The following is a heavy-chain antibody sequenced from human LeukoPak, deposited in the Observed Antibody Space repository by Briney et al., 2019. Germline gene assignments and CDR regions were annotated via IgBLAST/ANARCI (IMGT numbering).Heavy chain of an antibody. J-gene: IGHJ4*02. V-gene: IGHV3-7*01. CDR3: ARGRRDTQYQVFDY. Sequence: GGSLRLSCVASGFTFSNYWMNWVRQAPGKGLEWVANIKEDGSEKYYVDSVKGRFTISRDNAKNSLYLQMSSLRDEDTAVYYCARGRRDTQYQVFDYWGQGTLVTVSS. CDR2: IKEDGSEK. CDR1: GFTFSNYW. D-gene: IGHD2-2*01.